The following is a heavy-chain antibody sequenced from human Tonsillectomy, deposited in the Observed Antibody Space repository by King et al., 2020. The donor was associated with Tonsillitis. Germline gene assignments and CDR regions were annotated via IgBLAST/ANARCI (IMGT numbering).Heavy chain of an antibody. CDR1: GFTVSGNY. J-gene: IGHJ3*02. CDR3: ARGGLVATIRGAFDI. D-gene: IGHD5-12*01. Sequence: VQLVESGGGLVQPGGSLRLSCAASGFTVSGNYMSWVRQAPGKGLEWVSSIYSGGSTYYADSVKGRFTISRDNSKNTLYLQMNSLRAEDTAVYYCARGGLVATIRGAFDIWGQGTKVTVSS. CDR2: IYSGGST. V-gene: IGHV3-66*01.